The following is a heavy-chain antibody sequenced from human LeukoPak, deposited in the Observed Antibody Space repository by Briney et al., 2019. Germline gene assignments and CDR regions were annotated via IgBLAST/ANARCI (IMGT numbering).Heavy chain of an antibody. CDR3: ARGYYGSGSYYFDY. CDR1: GYTFTGYY. Sequence: ASVKVSCKASGYTFTGYYMHWVRQAPGQGLEWMGWINPNSGGTNYAQKFKGRVTMTRDTSISTAYMELSRLRSDDTAVYYCARGYYGSGSYYFDYWGQGTLVTVSS. D-gene: IGHD3-10*01. CDR2: INPNSGGT. V-gene: IGHV1-2*02. J-gene: IGHJ4*02.